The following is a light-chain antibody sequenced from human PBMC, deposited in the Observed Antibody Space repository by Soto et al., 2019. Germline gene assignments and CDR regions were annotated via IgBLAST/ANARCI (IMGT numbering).Light chain of an antibody. Sequence: QSVLTQPASVSGSPGQSITISCTGTSRDVGNYNLVSWYQHHPGKAPKLIIFDVTERPSGISDRFSGSKSGNTASLTISGLQAEDESDYYCCSYAGPSTRYVFGTGTKVTVL. CDR3: CSYAGPSTRYV. J-gene: IGLJ1*01. CDR2: DVT. V-gene: IGLV2-23*02. CDR1: SRDVGNYNL.